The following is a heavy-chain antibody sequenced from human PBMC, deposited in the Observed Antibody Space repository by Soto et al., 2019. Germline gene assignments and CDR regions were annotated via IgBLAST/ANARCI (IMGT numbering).Heavy chain of an antibody. CDR1: GFTFSRYA. CDR2: ISVGGGST. J-gene: IGHJ4*02. Sequence: PGGSLRLSCAASGFTFSRYAMSWVRQAPGKGPEWVSAISVGGGSTYYADSVKGRLTISRDNSKNTPYLQMNSLRAEDTAVYYCTKPSVVDGDDEGTKYYFDCRGEATLVAVSS. V-gene: IGHV3-23*01. D-gene: IGHD4-17*01. CDR3: TKPSVVDGDDEGTKYYFDC.